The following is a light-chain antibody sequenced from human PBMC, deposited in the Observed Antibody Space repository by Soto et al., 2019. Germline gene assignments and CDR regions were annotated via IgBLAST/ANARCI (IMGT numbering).Light chain of an antibody. CDR2: AAS. Sequence: IQLTQSPSSLSASVGDRVTITCRASQVISSYLAWYQQKPGKAPKLLIYAASTLQSGVPSRFGGSGSGTDFTLTISSLQPEDFATYYCQQLNSYPLTFGGGTKVDIK. J-gene: IGKJ4*01. V-gene: IGKV1-9*01. CDR1: QVISSY. CDR3: QQLNSYPLT.